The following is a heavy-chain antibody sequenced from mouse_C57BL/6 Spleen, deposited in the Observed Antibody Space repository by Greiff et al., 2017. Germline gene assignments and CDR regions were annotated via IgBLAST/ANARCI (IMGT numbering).Heavy chain of an antibody. J-gene: IGHJ1*03. CDR2: ISYSGST. CDR1: GYSITSDY. D-gene: IGHD1-1*01. V-gene: IGHV3-8*01. CDR3: ARDYGSKGYFDV. Sequence: EVQLQQSGPGLAKPSQTLSLTCSVTGYSITSDYWNCIRKFPGNKLEYMGYISYSGSTYYNPSLKSRISITRDKSKNQYYLQLNSVTTEDKATYYCARDYGSKGYFDVWGTGTTVTVAS.